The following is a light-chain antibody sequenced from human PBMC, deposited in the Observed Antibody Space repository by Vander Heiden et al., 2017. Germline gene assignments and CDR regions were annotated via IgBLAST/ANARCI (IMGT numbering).Light chain of an antibody. CDR1: SSDVGGYKY. CDR3: SSDTTSGIGV. Sequence: QSALTQPASVSGSPGQSITISCTGTSSDVGGYKYVSWYQQHPGKAPKLMIYDVSNRPSGVSNRFSGSKSGNTASLTISGLQAEDEADYYCSSDTTSGIGVFGGGTKLTVL. J-gene: IGLJ3*02. V-gene: IGLV2-14*01. CDR2: DVS.